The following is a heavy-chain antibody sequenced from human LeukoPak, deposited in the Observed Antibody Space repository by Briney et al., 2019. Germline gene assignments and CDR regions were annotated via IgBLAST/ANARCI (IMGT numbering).Heavy chain of an antibody. CDR3: ARGVSSGWLSRYMDV. J-gene: IGHJ6*03. D-gene: IGHD6-19*01. CDR2: IIPILGIA. Sequence: SVKVSCKASGGTFSSYAISWVRQAPGQGLEWMGRIIPILGIANYAQKFQGRVTMTRDTSTSTVYMELSSLRSEDTAVYYCARGVSSGWLSRYMDVWGKGTTVTVSS. V-gene: IGHV1-69*04. CDR1: GGTFSSYA.